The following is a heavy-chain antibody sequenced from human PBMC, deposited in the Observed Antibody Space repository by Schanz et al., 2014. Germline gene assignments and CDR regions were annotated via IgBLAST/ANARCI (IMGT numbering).Heavy chain of an antibody. CDR2: VCYDGSKK. V-gene: IGHV3-33*01. Sequence: LVESGGGVVQPGRSLRLSCAASGFTFSSYGMHWVRQVPGKGLEWVAVVCYDGSKKYYADSVKGRFTISRDSAKNSLYLQMNSLRAEDTAVYYCARQRSYFYAMDVWGQGTTVTVSS. J-gene: IGHJ6*02. CDR3: ARQRSYFYAMDV. CDR1: GFTFSSYG.